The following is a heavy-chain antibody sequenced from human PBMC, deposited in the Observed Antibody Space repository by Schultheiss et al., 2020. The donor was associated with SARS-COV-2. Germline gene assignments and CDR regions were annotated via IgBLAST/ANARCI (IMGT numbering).Heavy chain of an antibody. CDR2: ISSSSSTI. V-gene: IGHV3-48*04. CDR1: GFSFSSYG. CDR3: ARAATIFGVVIPPYYYYYYMDV. Sequence: GESLKISCAASGFSFSSYGMNWVRQAPGKGLEWVSYISSSSSTIYYADSVKGRFTISRDNAKNSLYLQMNSLRAEDTAVYYCARAATIFGVVIPPYYYYYYMDVWGKGTTVTVSS. D-gene: IGHD3-3*01. J-gene: IGHJ6*03.